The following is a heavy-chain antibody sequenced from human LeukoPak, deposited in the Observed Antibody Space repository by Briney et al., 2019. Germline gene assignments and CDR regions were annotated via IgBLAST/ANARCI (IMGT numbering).Heavy chain of an antibody. CDR3: ARSLRNQIWYDAFDI. Sequence: SETLSLTCTVSGGSISSSSYYWGWIRQPPGKGLEWIGSIYYSGSTYYNPPLKSRVTISVDTSKNQFSLKLSSVTAADTAVYYCARSLRNQIWYDAFDIRGQGTMVTVSS. J-gene: IGHJ3*02. CDR1: GGSISSSSYY. CDR2: IYYSGST. V-gene: IGHV4-39*01. D-gene: IGHD2/OR15-2a*01.